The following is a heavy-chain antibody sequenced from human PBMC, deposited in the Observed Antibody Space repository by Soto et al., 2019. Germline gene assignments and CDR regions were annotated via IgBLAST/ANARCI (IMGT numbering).Heavy chain of an antibody. J-gene: IGHJ4*02. CDR1: GFTFSSYA. D-gene: IGHD3-16*02. V-gene: IGHV3-23*01. CDR2: ISGSGGST. CDR3: AKGRLRLGELSPFDY. Sequence: GGSLRLSCAASGFTFSSYAMSWVRQAPGKGLEWVSAISGSGGSTYYADSVKGRFTISRDNSKNTLYLQMNSLRAEDTAVYYCAKGRLRLGELSPFDYWGQGTLVTVSS.